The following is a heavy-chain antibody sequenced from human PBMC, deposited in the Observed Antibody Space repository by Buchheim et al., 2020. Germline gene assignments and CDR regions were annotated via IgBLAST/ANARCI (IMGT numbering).Heavy chain of an antibody. CDR2: ISYDGLDT. Sequence: QVRLVESGGGVVQPGRSLRLSCAASGFTFRNYGLHWVRQAPGKGLEWVAFISYDGLDTYYTDSVKGRFTISRDNSKNTLYVQMNSLRAEDTAVYYCATFAGDYEDYWGQGTL. CDR1: GFTFRNYG. CDR3: ATFAGDYEDY. V-gene: IGHV3-30*14. J-gene: IGHJ4*02. D-gene: IGHD4-17*01.